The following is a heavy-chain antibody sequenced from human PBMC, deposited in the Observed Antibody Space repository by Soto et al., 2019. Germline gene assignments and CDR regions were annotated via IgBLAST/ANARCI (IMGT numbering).Heavy chain of an antibody. J-gene: IGHJ5*02. CDR1: GYTFTSYD. D-gene: IGHD6-19*01. V-gene: IGHV1-8*01. CDR2: MNPNSGNT. Sequence: GASVKVSCKASGYTFTSYDINWVRQATGQGLEWMGWMNPNSGNTGYAQKFQGRVTMTRNTSISTAYMVLSSLRSEDTAVYYCARGPSFYSSGWFDPWGQGTLVTVSS. CDR3: ARGPSFYSSGWFDP.